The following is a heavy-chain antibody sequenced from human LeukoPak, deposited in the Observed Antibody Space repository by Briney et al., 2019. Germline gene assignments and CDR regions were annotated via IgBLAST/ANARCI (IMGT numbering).Heavy chain of an antibody. J-gene: IGHJ6*02. V-gene: IGHV1-69*13. D-gene: IGHD2-15*01. CDR3: ASRSCSGGRCDSFYYSYYGMDV. Sequence: ASVRVSCKASGGTLNSFANSWLRHAPGQGLGWMGGIIPIFGTANYAQKFQGGVTITADESTNTAYVELSSLRSEDTAVYYCASRSCSGGRCDSFYYSYYGMDVWGQGTTVTVSS. CDR2: IIPIFGTA. CDR1: GGTLNSFA.